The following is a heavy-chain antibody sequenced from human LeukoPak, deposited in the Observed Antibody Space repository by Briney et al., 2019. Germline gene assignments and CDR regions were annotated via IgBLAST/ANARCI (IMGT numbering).Heavy chain of an antibody. Sequence: SIYYMSWVRQPPGKGLEWISIISYSGTSYYNPSLKSRVTISVDTSKNQFSLTLSSVTASDTAVYYCARLDRGINAAHFDYWGQGTVVTVSS. CDR2: ISYSGTS. V-gene: IGHV4-39*01. CDR3: ARLDRGINAAHFDY. CDR1: SIYY. J-gene: IGHJ4*02. D-gene: IGHD6-25*01.